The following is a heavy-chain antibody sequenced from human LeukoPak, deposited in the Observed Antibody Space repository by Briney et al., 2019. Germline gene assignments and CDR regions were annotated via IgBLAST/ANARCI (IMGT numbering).Heavy chain of an antibody. J-gene: IGHJ4*02. CDR1: GGSISSYY. D-gene: IGHD3-9*01. Sequence: SETLSLTCTVSGGSISSYYWSWIRQPPGKGLEWIGYIYYSGSTNYNPSLKSRVTISVDTSKNQFSLKLSSVTAADTAVYYCARHGGLRYFDWLPRSPLDHWGQGTLVTVSS. V-gene: IGHV4-59*08. CDR2: IYYSGST. CDR3: ARHGGLRYFDWLPRSPLDH.